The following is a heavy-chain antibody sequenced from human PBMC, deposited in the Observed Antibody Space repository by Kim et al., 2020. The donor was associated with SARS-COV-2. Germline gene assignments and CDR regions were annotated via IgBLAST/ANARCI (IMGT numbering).Heavy chain of an antibody. V-gene: IGHV3-7*01. CDR3: ARVSFGEWLSSYFDY. CDR2: IKQDGSEK. D-gene: IGHD3-3*01. CDR1: GFTFSSYW. J-gene: IGHJ4*02. Sequence: GGSLRLSCAASGFTFSSYWMSWVRQAPGKGLEWVANIKQDGSEKYYVDSVKGRFTISRDNAKNSLYLQMNSLRAEDTAVYYCARVSFGEWLSSYFDYWGQGTLVTVSS.